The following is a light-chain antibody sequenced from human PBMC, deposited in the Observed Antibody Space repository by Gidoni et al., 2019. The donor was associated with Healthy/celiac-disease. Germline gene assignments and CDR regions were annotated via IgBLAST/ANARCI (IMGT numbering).Light chain of an antibody. CDR2: GAS. CDR1: QSVSSSY. J-gene: IGKJ4*01. CDR3: QQYGSS. V-gene: IGKV3-20*01. Sequence: IVLTQSPGTLSLSPGERATLSCRASQSVSSSYLAWYQQKPGQAPRLLIYGASSRATGIPDRFSGSGSGTDFTLTISILEPEDFAVYYGQQYGSSFGGGTKLEIK.